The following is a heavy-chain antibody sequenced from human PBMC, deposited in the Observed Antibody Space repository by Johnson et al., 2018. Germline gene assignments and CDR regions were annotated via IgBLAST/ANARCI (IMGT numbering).Heavy chain of an antibody. Sequence: VQLVESGAEVKKPGESLKISCKGFGYNFPTYWIGWVRQMPGKGLEWMGIINPGVSDTRYIPSFEGQVIIPADKSISTAYLEWGSLKVSDTAMYYCARLGKSSGWYVDYWGQGTLVTVSS. CDR1: GYNFPTYW. D-gene: IGHD6-19*01. CDR3: ARLGKSSGWYVDY. J-gene: IGHJ4*02. CDR2: INPGVSDT. V-gene: IGHV5-51*03.